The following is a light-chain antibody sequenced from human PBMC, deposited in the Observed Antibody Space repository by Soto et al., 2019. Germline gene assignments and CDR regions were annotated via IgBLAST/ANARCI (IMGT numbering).Light chain of an antibody. CDR1: QDISNY. V-gene: IGKV1-33*01. CDR3: QQYDNLPFT. CDR2: DAS. J-gene: IGKJ3*01. Sequence: DSQMTQSPSSLSAAVGDRVTITCQASQDISNYLNWYQQKPGKAPKLLIYDASNLETGVPSRFSGSGSGTDFTFPISSLQPEDIATYYCQQYDNLPFTFGPGTKVDIK.